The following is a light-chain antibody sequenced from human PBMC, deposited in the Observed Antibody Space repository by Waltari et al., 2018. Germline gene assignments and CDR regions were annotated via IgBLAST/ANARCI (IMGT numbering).Light chain of an antibody. J-gene: IGKJ4*01. CDR3: QQYGSSPLT. Sequence: EIVLTQSPGTLSLSPGERATLSCRASQRVSNSYLAWYQQKPGQAPRPLTYGASSRAPAIPDRFSGSGSVPDFPITIRXXXXXXXXVYFCQQYGSSPLTFGGGTKVEIK. CDR1: QRVSNSY. CDR2: GAS. V-gene: IGKV3-20*01.